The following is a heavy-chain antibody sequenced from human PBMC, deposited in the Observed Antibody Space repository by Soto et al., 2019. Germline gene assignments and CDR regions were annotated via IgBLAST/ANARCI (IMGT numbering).Heavy chain of an antibody. V-gene: IGHV4-59*01. CDR3: ARLITYCSGGSCYLGPGAFDI. CDR1: GGSISSYY. J-gene: IGHJ3*02. Sequence: KPSETLSLTCTVSGGSISSYYWSWIRQPPGKGLEWIGYIYYSGSTNYNPSLKSRVTISVDTSKNQFSLKLSSVTAADTAVYYCARLITYCSGGSCYLGPGAFDIWGQGTMVTVSS. D-gene: IGHD2-15*01. CDR2: IYYSGST.